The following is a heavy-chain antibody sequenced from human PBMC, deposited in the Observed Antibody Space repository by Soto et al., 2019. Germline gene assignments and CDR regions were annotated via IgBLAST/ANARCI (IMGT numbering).Heavy chain of an antibody. CDR3: ATPIGKEHCSGGSCYSGGDY. CDR2: ISGSGGST. Sequence: EVQLLESGGGLVQPGGSLRLSCAASGFTFFSYAMTWVRQAPGRGLEWVSGISGSGGSTDYADSVKGRFTISRDNSKNTLYLQMNSLRAADTAVYFCATPIGKEHCSGGSCYSGGDYWGQGPLVTVSS. CDR1: GFTFFSYA. V-gene: IGHV3-23*01. D-gene: IGHD2-15*01. J-gene: IGHJ4*02.